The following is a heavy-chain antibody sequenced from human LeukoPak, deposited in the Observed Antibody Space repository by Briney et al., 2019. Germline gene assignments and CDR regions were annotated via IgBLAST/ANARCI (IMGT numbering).Heavy chain of an antibody. CDR2: IYYSGST. V-gene: IGHV4-30-4*01. J-gene: IGHJ4*02. CDR3: ARGSRLGLFDY. D-gene: IGHD3-9*01. CDR1: GGSISSGDYY. Sequence: SQTLSLTCTVSGGSISSGDYYWSWIRQPPGKGLEWIGYIYYSGSTYYNPSLKSRVTISVDTSKNQFSLKLSSVTAADTVVYYCARGSRLGLFDYWGQGTLVTVSS.